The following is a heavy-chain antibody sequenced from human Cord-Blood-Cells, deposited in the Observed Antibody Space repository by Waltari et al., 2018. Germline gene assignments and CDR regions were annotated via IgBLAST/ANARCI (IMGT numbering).Heavy chain of an antibody. V-gene: IGHV4-34*01. J-gene: IGHJ6*02. CDR1: GGSFSGYY. D-gene: IGHD6-6*01. CDR3: AREFTARYYYYYGMDV. Sequence: QVQLQQWGSGLLKPSETLSLTCAVYGGSFSGYYWSWIRQPPGKGLEWIGEINHSGSTNYNPPLKSRVTISVDTSKNQFSLKLSSVPAADTAVYYCAREFTARYYYYYGMDVWGQGTTVTVSS. CDR2: INHSGST.